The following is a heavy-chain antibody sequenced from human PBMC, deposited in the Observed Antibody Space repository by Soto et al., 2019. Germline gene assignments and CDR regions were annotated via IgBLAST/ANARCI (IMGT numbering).Heavy chain of an antibody. D-gene: IGHD3-3*01. Sequence: GVSLRLSCSASGFTFSSYAMHWVRQAPGKGLEYVSAISSNGGSTYYADSVKGRFTISRDNSKNTLYLQMSSLRAEDTAVYYCVKYLYYDFWSGYYDDYGMDVWGQGTTVNVSS. V-gene: IGHV3-64D*08. CDR2: ISSNGGST. J-gene: IGHJ6*02. CDR3: VKYLYYDFWSGYYDDYGMDV. CDR1: GFTFSSYA.